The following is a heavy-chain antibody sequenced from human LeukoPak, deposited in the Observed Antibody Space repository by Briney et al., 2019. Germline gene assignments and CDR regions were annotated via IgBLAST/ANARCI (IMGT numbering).Heavy chain of an antibody. CDR3: ATFVGYSYGIN. CDR2: FDPEDGEA. V-gene: IGHV1-24*01. D-gene: IGHD5-18*01. J-gene: IGHJ4*02. CDR1: GYTLTELS. Sequence: ASVKVSCEVSGYTLTELSMHWVRQAPGKGLEWMGGFDPEDGEAIYAQKFQGRVTMTEDTSTDTAYMELSSLRSEDTAVYYCATFVGYSYGINWGQGTLVTVSS.